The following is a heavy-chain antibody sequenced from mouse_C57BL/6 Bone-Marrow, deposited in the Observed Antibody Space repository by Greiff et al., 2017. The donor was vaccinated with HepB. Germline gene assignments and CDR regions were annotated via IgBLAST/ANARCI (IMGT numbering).Heavy chain of an antibody. CDR2: LHPNSGST. CDR1: GYTFTSYW. J-gene: IGHJ2*01. CDR3: ARWDYDSLYFDY. D-gene: IGHD2-4*01. V-gene: IGHV1-64*01. Sequence: QVHVKQPGAELVKPVASVKLSCKASGYTFTSYWMHWVKQRPGQGLEWIGMLHPNSGSTNYNEKFKSKATLTVDKSSSTAYMQLSSLTSEDSAVYYCARWDYDSLYFDYWGQGATLTVSS.